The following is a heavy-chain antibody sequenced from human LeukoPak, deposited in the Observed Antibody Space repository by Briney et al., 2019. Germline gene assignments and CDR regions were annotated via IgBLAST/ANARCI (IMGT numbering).Heavy chain of an antibody. J-gene: IGHJ4*02. V-gene: IGHV4-30-2*01. Sequence: KPSETLSLTCTVSGGSISSGGYYWSWIRQPPGKGLEWSGYIYHSGSTYYNPSLKSRVTISVDRSKNQFSLKLSSVTAADTAVYYCAREVYKGSEIDYWGQGTLVTVSS. CDR2: IYHSGST. D-gene: IGHD5-24*01. CDR1: GGSISSGGYY. CDR3: AREVYKGSEIDY.